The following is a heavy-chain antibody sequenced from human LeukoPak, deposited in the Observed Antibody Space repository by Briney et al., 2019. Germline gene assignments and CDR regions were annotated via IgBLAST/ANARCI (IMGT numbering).Heavy chain of an antibody. Sequence: SETLSLTCTVSGGSISSSTYYWGWSRQPPGKGLEWIGSMYYSGSTYYNPSLKSRVTMSVDTSKNQFSLKLNSVTAADTAVYFCARYTSNWYGAFDIWGQGTMVTVSS. CDR2: MYYSGST. CDR3: ARYTSNWYGAFDI. J-gene: IGHJ3*02. D-gene: IGHD6-13*01. V-gene: IGHV4-39*01. CDR1: GGSISSSTYY.